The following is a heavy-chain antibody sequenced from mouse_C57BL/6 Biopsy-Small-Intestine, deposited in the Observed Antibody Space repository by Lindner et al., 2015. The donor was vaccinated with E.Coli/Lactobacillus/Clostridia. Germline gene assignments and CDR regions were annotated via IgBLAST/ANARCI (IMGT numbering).Heavy chain of an antibody. CDR2: INPGSGGT. V-gene: IGHV1-54*01. CDR1: GYAFTNYL. Sequence: VQLQESGAELVRPGTSVKVSCKASGYAFTNYLIEWVKQRPGQGLEWIGVINPGSGGTNYNEKFKGKATLTADKSSSTAYMQLSSLTSEDSAVYFCAREDSNYGFDYWGQGTTLTVSS. D-gene: IGHD2-5*01. J-gene: IGHJ2*01. CDR3: AREDSNYGFDY.